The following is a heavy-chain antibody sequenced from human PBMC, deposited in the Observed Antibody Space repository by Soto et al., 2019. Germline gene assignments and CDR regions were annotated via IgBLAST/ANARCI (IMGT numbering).Heavy chain of an antibody. CDR3: AAGFPPDY. V-gene: IGHV3-7*01. J-gene: IGHJ4*02. CDR2: IKEDGSEK. D-gene: IGHD3-10*01. Sequence: EVQVVESGGGLVQPGGSLKLSCAASGFTFSNFWMNWVRQAPGKGLEWVANIKEDGSEKYYVDSVKGRFTISRDNANNSLYLEMDSLRGEDTAVYYCAAGFPPDYWGPGTLVTVSS. CDR1: GFTFSNFW.